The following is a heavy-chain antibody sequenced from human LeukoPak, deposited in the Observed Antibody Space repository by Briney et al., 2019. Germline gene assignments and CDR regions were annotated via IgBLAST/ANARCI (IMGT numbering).Heavy chain of an antibody. CDR3: ARSYSSSFYNWFDP. CDR1: GGSFSGYY. J-gene: IGHJ5*02. CDR2: INHSGST. D-gene: IGHD6-6*01. Sequence: SETLSLTCAVYGGSFSGYYWSWIRQPRGKGLEWIGEINHSGSTNYNPSLKSRVTISVDTSKNQFSLKLSSVTAADTAVYYCARSYSSSFYNWFDPWGQGTLVTVSS. V-gene: IGHV4-34*01.